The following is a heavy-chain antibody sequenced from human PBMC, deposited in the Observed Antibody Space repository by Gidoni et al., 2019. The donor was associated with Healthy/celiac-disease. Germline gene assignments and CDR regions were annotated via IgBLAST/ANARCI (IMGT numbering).Heavy chain of an antibody. Sequence: QVQLQESGPGLVKPSETLSLTCTVAGGSTRSHYWRWIRPPAGKGLEWIGRIYTSGSTNYNPSLKSRVTMSVDTSKNQFSLKLSSVTAADTAVYYCAREVIVVVPAAPYYYYYGMDVWGQGTTVTVSS. CDR2: IYTSGST. V-gene: IGHV4-4*07. CDR1: GGSTRSHY. J-gene: IGHJ6*02. D-gene: IGHD2-2*01. CDR3: AREVIVVVPAAPYYYYYGMDV.